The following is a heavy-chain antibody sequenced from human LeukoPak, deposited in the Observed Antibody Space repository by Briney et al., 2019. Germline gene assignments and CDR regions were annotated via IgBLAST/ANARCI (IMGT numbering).Heavy chain of an antibody. D-gene: IGHD2-2*02. Sequence: SETLSLTCTVSGGSISSYYWSWIRQPPGKGLEWIGYIYYSGSTNYNPSLKSRVTISVDTSKNQFSLKLSSVTAADTAVYYCARGSVVPAAIVDWYFDLWGRGTLVTVSS. V-gene: IGHV4-59*01. CDR3: ARGSVVPAAIVDWYFDL. J-gene: IGHJ2*01. CDR1: GGSISSYY. CDR2: IYYSGST.